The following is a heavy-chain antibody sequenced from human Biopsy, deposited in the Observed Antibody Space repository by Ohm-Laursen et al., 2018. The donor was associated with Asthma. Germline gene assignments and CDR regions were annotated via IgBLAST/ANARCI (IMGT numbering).Heavy chain of an antibody. D-gene: IGHD3-10*01. CDR1: GFTFSNAW. J-gene: IGHJ4*02. CDR3: STNRLWFGESPYYFDY. CDR2: IRSTNEGGTT. V-gene: IGHV3-15*01. Sequence: GSLRLSCTASGFTFSNAWMSWVRQAPGKGLEWLGRIRSTNEGGTTDYAAAVKGRVTISRDDSQNTLYLQMSSLTTEDTAVYFCSTNRLWFGESPYYFDYWGQGSLVTVSP.